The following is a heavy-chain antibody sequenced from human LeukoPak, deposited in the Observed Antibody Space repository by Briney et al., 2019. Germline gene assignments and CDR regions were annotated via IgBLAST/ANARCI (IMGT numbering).Heavy chain of an antibody. V-gene: IGHV4-39*07. CDR1: GGSISSSSYY. CDR3: ARDRDDDPNSSWYRSGLNWFDP. J-gene: IGHJ5*02. D-gene: IGHD6-13*01. Sequence: SETLSLTCTVSGGSISSSSYYWGWICQPPGKGLELIGRIYYSRSTYYNQSLKSRVTISVDTSKNQFSLKLSSVTAADTAVYYCARDRDDDPNSSWYRSGLNWFDPWGQGTLVTVSS. CDR2: IYYSRST.